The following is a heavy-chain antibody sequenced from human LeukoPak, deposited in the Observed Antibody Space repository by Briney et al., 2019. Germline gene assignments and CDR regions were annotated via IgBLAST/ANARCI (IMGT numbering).Heavy chain of an antibody. V-gene: IGHV3-21*01. J-gene: IGHJ4*02. Sequence: GGSLRLSCAASGFTFSSYSMNWVRQAPGKGLEWVSSISSSSSYIYYADSVKGRFTISRDNAKNSLYLQMNSLRAEDTAVYYCARDRDMITFGGVIAPPDYWGQRTLVTVSS. CDR2: ISSSSSYI. D-gene: IGHD3-16*02. CDR1: GFTFSSYS. CDR3: ARDRDMITFGGVIAPPDY.